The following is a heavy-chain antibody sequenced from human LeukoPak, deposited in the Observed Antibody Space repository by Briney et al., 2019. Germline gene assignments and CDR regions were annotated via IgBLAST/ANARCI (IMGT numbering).Heavy chain of an antibody. D-gene: IGHD2-15*01. Sequence: PSETLSLTCTVSGGSISSYYWSWIRQPAGKGLEWIGRIYTSGSTNYNPSLKSRVTMSVETSKNQFSLKLSSVTAADTAVYYCARGYCSGGSCLGYFDYWGQGTLVTVSS. V-gene: IGHV4-4*07. J-gene: IGHJ4*02. CDR2: IYTSGST. CDR1: GGSISSYY. CDR3: ARGYCSGGSCLGYFDY.